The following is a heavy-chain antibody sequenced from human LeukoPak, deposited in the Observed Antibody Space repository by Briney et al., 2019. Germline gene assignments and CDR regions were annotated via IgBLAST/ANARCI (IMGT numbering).Heavy chain of an antibody. CDR3: ATSTYGSGSYDHFDY. CDR2: IIPIFGTA. V-gene: IGHV1-69*13. CDR1: GGTFSSYA. J-gene: IGHJ4*02. Sequence: GASVKVSCKASGGTFSSYAISWVRQAPGQGLEWMGGIIPIFGTANYAQKFQGRVTITADESTSTAYMELSSLRSEDTAVYYCATSTYGSGSYDHFDYWGQGTLVTVSS. D-gene: IGHD3-10*01.